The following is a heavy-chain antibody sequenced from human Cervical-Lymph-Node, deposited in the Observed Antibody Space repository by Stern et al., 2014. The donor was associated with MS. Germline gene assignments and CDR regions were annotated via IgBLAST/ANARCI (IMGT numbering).Heavy chain of an antibody. V-gene: IGHV1-69*09. CDR2: IIPILGIA. D-gene: IGHD3-3*01. Sequence: QVQLVESGAEVKKPGSSVKVSCKASGGTFSSYTISWVRQAPGQGLEWMGRIIPILGIANYAQKFQGRVTITADKSTSTAYMELSSLRSEDTAVYYCARDSAYDFWSGYEYYFDYWGQGTLVTVSS. CDR1: GGTFSSYT. J-gene: IGHJ4*02. CDR3: ARDSAYDFWSGYEYYFDY.